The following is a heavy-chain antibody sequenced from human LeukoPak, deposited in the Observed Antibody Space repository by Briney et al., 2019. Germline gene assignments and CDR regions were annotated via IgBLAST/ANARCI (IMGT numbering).Heavy chain of an antibody. Sequence: GGSLRLSCAASGFTFSRYSMNWVRQAPGKGLEWVAVISYDGSNKYYADSVKGRFTISRDNSKNTLYLQMNSLRAEDTAVYYCARGPFDPWGRGTLVTVSS. CDR2: ISYDGSNK. J-gene: IGHJ5*02. V-gene: IGHV3-30*03. CDR1: GFTFSRYS. CDR3: ARGPFDP.